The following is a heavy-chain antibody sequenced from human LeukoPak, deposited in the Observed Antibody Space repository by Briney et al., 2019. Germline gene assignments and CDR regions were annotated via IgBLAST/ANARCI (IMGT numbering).Heavy chain of an antibody. CDR1: GGSISSYY. J-gene: IGHJ6*03. V-gene: IGHV4-4*07. Sequence: SETLSLTCTVSGGSISSYYWSWIRQPAGKGLEWIGRIYTSGSTNYNPSLKSRVTMSVDTSKNQFSLKLSSVTAADTAVYYCARGGQHSSGYHYVYYYYYMDVWGKGTTVTISS. CDR3: ARGGQHSSGYHYVYYYYYMDV. D-gene: IGHD3-22*01. CDR2: IYTSGST.